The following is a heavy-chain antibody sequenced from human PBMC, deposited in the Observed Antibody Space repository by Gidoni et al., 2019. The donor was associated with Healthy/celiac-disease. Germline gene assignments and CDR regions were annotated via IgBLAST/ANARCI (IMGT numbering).Heavy chain of an antibody. Sequence: EVQLVQSGAEAKKHGEPPKISCKGSGYSFTSYWIGWVRQMPGKGLEWLGIIYPGDSDTRYSPAFQGQVTISADKSISTAYLQWSSLKASDTAMYYCARNSGYGVRFAFDIWGQGTMVTVSS. CDR1: GYSFTSYW. J-gene: IGHJ3*02. CDR2: IYPGDSDT. CDR3: ARNSGYGVRFAFDI. V-gene: IGHV5-51*01. D-gene: IGHD5-12*01.